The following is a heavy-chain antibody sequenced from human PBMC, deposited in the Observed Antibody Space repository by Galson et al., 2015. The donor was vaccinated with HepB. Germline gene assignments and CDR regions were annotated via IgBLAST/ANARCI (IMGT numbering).Heavy chain of an antibody. J-gene: IGHJ4*02. Sequence: SLRLSCAVSGFSVSNSYVSWVRQAPGKGLEWLSVIYSGGHAFYAESVRGRFTISRDTSKNTVYLQMNSLRVEDTAVYYCASPFCIGGNCYPLWYWGQGTLVTVSS. CDR2: IYSGGHA. CDR3: ASPFCIGGNCYPLWY. V-gene: IGHV3-53*01. CDR1: GFSVSNSY. D-gene: IGHD2-15*01.